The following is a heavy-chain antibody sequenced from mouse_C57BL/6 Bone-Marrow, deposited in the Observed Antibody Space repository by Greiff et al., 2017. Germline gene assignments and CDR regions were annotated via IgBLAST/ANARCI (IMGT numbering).Heavy chain of an antibody. CDR2: IRSKSNNYAT. V-gene: IGHV10-1*01. CDR1: GFSFNTYA. CDR3: VRRSYYYCSSYVYYYAMDY. Sequence: EVQVVESGGGLVQPKGSLKLSCAASGFSFNTYAMNWVRQAPGKGLEWVARIRSKSNNYATYYASSVKDRFTISRDDSESMLYLQMNNLKTEDTAMYYCVRRSYYYCSSYVYYYAMDYWGQGTSVTVSS. J-gene: IGHJ4*01. D-gene: IGHD1-1*01.